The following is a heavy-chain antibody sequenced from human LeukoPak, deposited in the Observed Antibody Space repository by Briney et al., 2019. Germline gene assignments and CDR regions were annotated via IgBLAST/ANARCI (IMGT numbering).Heavy chain of an antibody. CDR1: GLTFSSDW. CDR3: ARGPNSNWSGLDF. D-gene: IGHD6-6*01. V-gene: IGHV3-74*01. CDR2: INSDASTI. J-gene: IGHJ4*02. Sequence: GGSLRLSCAASGLTFSSDWMHWVRQVPGKGLVWVSRINSDASTINYADSVKGRFTISRDNAKNTLYLQMNNLRAEDTAVYYCARGPNSNWSGLDFWGQGTLLTVSS.